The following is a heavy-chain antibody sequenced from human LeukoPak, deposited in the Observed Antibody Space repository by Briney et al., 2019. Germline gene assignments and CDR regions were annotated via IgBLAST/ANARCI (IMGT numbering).Heavy chain of an antibody. Sequence: GGSLRLSCRAAGFTFRNFAMVRVRQAPGKGLEWVSYIGSINDRTTHYADSVKGRFTISRDNSKNTVYLQMNNLRAEDTAVYYCAKVGRGFGRRQDFDYWGQGTLVTVSS. CDR2: IGSINDRTT. CDR3: AKVGRGFGRRQDFDY. J-gene: IGHJ4*02. D-gene: IGHD1-14*01. V-gene: IGHV3-23*01. CDR1: GFTFRNFA.